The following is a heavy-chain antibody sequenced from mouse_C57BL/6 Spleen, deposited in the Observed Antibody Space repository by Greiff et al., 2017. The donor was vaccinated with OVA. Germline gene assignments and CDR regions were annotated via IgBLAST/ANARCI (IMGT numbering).Heavy chain of an antibody. D-gene: IGHD2-3*01. CDR3: ARSDGYPSY. J-gene: IGHJ2*01. V-gene: IGHV1-42*01. CDR1: GYSFTGYY. CDR2: INPSTGGT. Sequence: DVQLQESGPELVKPGASVKISCKASGYSFTGYYMNWVKQSPEKSLEWIGEINPSTGGTTYNQKFKAKATLTVDKSSSTAYMQLKSLTSEDSAVYYCARSDGYPSYWGQGTTLTVSS.